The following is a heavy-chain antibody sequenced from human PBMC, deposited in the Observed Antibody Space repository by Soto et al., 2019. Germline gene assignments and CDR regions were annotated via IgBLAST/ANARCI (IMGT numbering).Heavy chain of an antibody. J-gene: IGHJ3*02. V-gene: IGHV3-48*01. Sequence: GGSLRLSCAASGFTFSSYSMNWVRQAPGKGLEWVSYISSSSSSTIYYADSVKGRFTISRDNAKNSLYLQMNSLRAEDTAVYYCARDTLVVVAATAPDAFDIWGQGTMVTVSS. CDR1: GFTFSSYS. CDR3: ARDTLVVVAATAPDAFDI. D-gene: IGHD2-15*01. CDR2: ISSSSSSTI.